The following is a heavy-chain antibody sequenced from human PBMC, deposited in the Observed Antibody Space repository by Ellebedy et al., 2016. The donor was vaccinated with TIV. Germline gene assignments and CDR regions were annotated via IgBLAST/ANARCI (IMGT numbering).Heavy chain of an antibody. V-gene: IGHV4-59*01. J-gene: IGHJ4*02. CDR1: GGSISTFY. D-gene: IGHD4-23*01. CDR3: AAYYGGRFDY. Sequence: MPSETLSLTCNVSGGSISTFYWSWIRQPPGKGLEFIGYIYYIGITNYNPSLESRAAISIATSENQFSLRLSSVTAADTAVYYCAAYYGGRFDYWGQGTLVTVSS. CDR2: IYYIGIT.